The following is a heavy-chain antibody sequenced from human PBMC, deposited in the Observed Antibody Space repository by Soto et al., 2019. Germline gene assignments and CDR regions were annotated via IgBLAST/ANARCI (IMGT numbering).Heavy chain of an antibody. Sequence: SETLSLTCTVSGGSISSYYWSWIRQPPGKGLEWIGYIYYSGSTNYNPSLKSRVTISVDTSKNQFSLKLSSVTAADTAVYYCASTTTQGVFDYWGQGTLVTVSS. CDR2: IYYSGST. CDR1: GGSISSYY. J-gene: IGHJ4*02. D-gene: IGHD1-1*01. V-gene: IGHV4-59*01. CDR3: ASTTTQGVFDY.